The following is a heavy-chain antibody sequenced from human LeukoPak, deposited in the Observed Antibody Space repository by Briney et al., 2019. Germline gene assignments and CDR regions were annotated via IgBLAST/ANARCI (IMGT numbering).Heavy chain of an antibody. CDR3: VRDNRHAFHL. V-gene: IGHV3-21*01. CDR2: ISSSSSDK. Sequence: PGASLRLSCAASGFIFNSYSMNWVRQAPGKGLEWISSISSSSSDKFNAESFKGRVTITRDNAISLVYLQLNSLRAEDTAVYYCVRDNRHAFHLWGQGTMVTVSS. CDR1: GFIFNSYS. J-gene: IGHJ3*01.